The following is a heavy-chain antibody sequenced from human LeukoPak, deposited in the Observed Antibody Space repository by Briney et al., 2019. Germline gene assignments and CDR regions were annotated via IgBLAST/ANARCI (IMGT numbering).Heavy chain of an antibody. Sequence: GASVKVSCKASGYTFTAHAVHWVRQAPGQRLEWMGWINVANGDTGYSQKFQDRVTITRDTSASTGYMEMSSLISEDTAVYYCASKPRGESRPFDYWGKGTLVTVSS. V-gene: IGHV1-3*01. CDR3: ASKPRGESRPFDY. CDR2: INVANGDT. J-gene: IGHJ4*02. D-gene: IGHD3-16*01. CDR1: GYTFTAHA.